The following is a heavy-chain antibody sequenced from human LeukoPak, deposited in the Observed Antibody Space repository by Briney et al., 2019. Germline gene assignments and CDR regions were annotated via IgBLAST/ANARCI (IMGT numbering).Heavy chain of an antibody. CDR3: ARGHYGDYVDY. V-gene: IGHV3-23*01. CDR1: GFTFSSYA. D-gene: IGHD4-17*01. Sequence: GGSLILSCAASGFTFSSYAMSWVRQAPGKGLEWVSAISGSGGSTYYADSVKGRFTISRDNSKNTLYLQMNSLRAEDTAVYYCARGHYGDYVDYWGQGTLVTVSS. J-gene: IGHJ4*02. CDR2: ISGSGGST.